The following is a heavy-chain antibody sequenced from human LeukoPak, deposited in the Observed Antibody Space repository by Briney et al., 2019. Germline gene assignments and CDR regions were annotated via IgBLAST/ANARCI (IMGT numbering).Heavy chain of an antibody. Sequence: SVKVSCKASGGTFSSYAISWVRQAPGQGLEWMGGIIPIFGTANYAQKFQGRVTITADESTSTAYMELSGLRSEDTAVYYCARDGYYYDSSGYYFDYWGQGTLVTVSS. J-gene: IGHJ4*02. CDR2: IIPIFGTA. D-gene: IGHD3-22*01. CDR1: GGTFSSYA. CDR3: ARDGYYYDSSGYYFDY. V-gene: IGHV1-69*01.